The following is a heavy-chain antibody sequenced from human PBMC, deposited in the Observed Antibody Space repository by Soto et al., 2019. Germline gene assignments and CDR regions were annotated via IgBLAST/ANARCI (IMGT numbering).Heavy chain of an antibody. CDR3: ARPAPTNQGGDESYCY. D-gene: IGHD5-12*01. Sequence: QVQLVQSGAEEKKPGASVKVSCKASGYTFTSYAMHWVRQAPGQRLEWMGWINAGNGNTKYSQKFQGRVTITRDTTPTTAYMERSSLRSEDTAVYYCARPAPTNQGGDESYCYWGQGTLVTFSS. V-gene: IGHV1-3*05. CDR1: GYTFTSYA. J-gene: IGHJ1*01. CDR2: INAGNGNT.